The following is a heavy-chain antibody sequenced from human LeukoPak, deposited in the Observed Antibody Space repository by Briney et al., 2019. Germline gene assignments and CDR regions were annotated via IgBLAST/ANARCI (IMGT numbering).Heavy chain of an antibody. J-gene: IGHJ4*02. CDR1: GFTFSSYW. V-gene: IGHV3-7*01. D-gene: IGHD6-19*01. CDR3: ARLSSGWRLSSFDY. Sequence: PGGSLRLSCAASGFTFSSYWMSWVRQAPGKGLDWVANIKQDGSEKYYVDSVKGRFTISRDNAKNSLYLQLNSLRAEDTAVYYCARLSSGWRLSSFDYWGQGTLVTVSS. CDR2: IKQDGSEK.